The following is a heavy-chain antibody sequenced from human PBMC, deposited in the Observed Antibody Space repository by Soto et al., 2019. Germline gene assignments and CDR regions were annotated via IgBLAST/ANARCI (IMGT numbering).Heavy chain of an antibody. CDR1: GFTFTSSA. V-gene: IGHV1-58*01. D-gene: IGHD6-19*01. J-gene: IGHJ3*02. CDR2: IVVGSGNT. CDR3: AEERDIAVAGWGNDAFDI. Sequence: QMQLVQSGPAVKKPGTSVKVSCKASGFTFTSSAVQWVRQARGQRLEWIGWIVVGSGNTNYAQKFQQRVTITRDMSTRTAYMELSSLSSEDTAVYYCAEERDIAVAGWGNDAFDIWGQGTMVTVSS.